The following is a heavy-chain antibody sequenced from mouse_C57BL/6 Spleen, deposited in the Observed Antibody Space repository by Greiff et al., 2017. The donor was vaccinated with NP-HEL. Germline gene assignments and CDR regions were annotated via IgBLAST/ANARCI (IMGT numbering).Heavy chain of an antibody. V-gene: IGHV1-19*01. CDR2: INPYNGGT. D-gene: IGHD2-4*01. CDR3: ARSLYDYDDGDY. J-gene: IGHJ4*01. CDR1: GYTFTDYY. Sequence: VQLQQSGPVLVKPGASVKMSCKASGYTFTDYYMNWVKQSHGKSLEWIGVINPYNGGTSYNQKFKGKATLTVDKSSSTAYMELNSLTSEDSAVYYCARSLYDYDDGDYWGQGTSVTVSS.